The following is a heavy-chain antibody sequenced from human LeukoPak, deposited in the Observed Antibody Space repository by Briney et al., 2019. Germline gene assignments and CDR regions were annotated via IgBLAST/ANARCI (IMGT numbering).Heavy chain of an antibody. CDR3: ARGGYCSGGSCPNWFDP. Sequence: ASVKVSCKASGYTFTGYYMHWVRQAPGQGLEWMGIINPSGGSTSYAQKFQGRVTMTRDTSTSTVYMELSSLRSEDTAVYYCARGGYCSGGSCPNWFDPWGQGTLVTVSS. CDR2: INPSGGST. D-gene: IGHD2-15*01. J-gene: IGHJ5*02. CDR1: GYTFTGYY. V-gene: IGHV1-46*01.